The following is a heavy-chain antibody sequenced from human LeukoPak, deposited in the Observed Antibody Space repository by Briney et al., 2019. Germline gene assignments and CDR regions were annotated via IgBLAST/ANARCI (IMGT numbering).Heavy chain of an antibody. J-gene: IGHJ4*02. D-gene: IGHD2-2*01. CDR3: ARGRGYCSSTSCYFDY. V-gene: IGHV4-30-2*01. CDR2: INHSGST. CDR1: GGSISSGGYY. Sequence: SQTLSLTCTVSGGSISSGGYYWSWIRQPPGKGLEWIGEINHSGSTNYNPSLKSRVTISVDTSKNQFSLKLSSVTAADTAVYYCARGRGYCSSTSCYFDYWGQGTLVTVSS.